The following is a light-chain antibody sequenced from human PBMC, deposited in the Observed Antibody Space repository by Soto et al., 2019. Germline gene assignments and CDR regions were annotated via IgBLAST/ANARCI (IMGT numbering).Light chain of an antibody. V-gene: IGKV4-1*01. CDR2: WAS. CDR1: ESVLYSSNNKNY. J-gene: IGKJ4*01. CDR3: QQYYSSPLT. Sequence: DIVMTQSPDSLAVCLGERATINCKSSESVLYSSNNKNYLAWYQLKPGQPPKLLIFWASTRESGVPDRFSGSGSATDFTLSISSLQAEDVAVYYCQQYYSSPLTFGGGTKVEI.